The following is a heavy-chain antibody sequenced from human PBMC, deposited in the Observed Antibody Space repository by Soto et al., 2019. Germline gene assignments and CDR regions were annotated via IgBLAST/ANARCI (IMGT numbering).Heavy chain of an antibody. CDR2: IRSKGHNYAT. CDR1: GFAFSVSA. CDR3: TRDLFSYDYSGILWFDP. Sequence: PGGSLRLSCAASGFAFSVSAMYWVRQASGKGPEWVGRIRSKGHNYATEYAASVKGRFTISRDDSKNTAYLQMNSLQTEDTAVYYCTRDLFSYDYSGILWFDPWGQGTLVTVSS. D-gene: IGHD3-16*01. V-gene: IGHV3-73*01. J-gene: IGHJ5*02.